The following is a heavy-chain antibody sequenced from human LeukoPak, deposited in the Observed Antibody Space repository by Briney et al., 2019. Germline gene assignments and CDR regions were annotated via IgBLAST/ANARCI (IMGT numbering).Heavy chain of an antibody. Sequence: ASVKVSCKASGYTFTSYDIHWVRQATGQGLEWMGRINPNRGDTGYAQKFQGRLTMTRDTSVSTAYMELSSLRSDDTALYYCARDLPGGYYFDTSGPPRGDYWGQGTLVTVSS. V-gene: IGHV1-8*01. CDR3: ARDLPGGYYFDTSGPPRGDY. D-gene: IGHD3-22*01. J-gene: IGHJ4*02. CDR2: INPNRGDT. CDR1: GYTFTSYD.